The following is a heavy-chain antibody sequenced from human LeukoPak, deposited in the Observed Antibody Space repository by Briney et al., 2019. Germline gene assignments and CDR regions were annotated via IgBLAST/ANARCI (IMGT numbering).Heavy chain of an antibody. CDR3: ARSLNDYGDYIDY. D-gene: IGHD4-17*01. Sequence: ASVKVSCKASGYTFTSYDINWVRQAPGQGLEWMGWMNPNSGNTGYAQKFQGRVTMTRNTSISTAYMELSSLRSEDTAVYYCARSLNDYGDYIDYWGQGTLVTVSS. CDR1: GYTFTSYD. J-gene: IGHJ4*02. CDR2: MNPNSGNT. V-gene: IGHV1-8*01.